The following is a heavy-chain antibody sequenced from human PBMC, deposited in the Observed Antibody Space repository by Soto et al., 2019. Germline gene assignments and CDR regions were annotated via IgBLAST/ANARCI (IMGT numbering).Heavy chain of an antibody. CDR1: GGSFSGSY. Sequence: QVQLQQWGAGLLKPSETLSLTCAVYGGSFSGSYWNWIRQPPGKGLEWIGEINQSGRTNYNPSLKSRVTISVDTSKNQFSLKLSSVTAADSAVYYCARVVGSSGWYYGSFDIWGPGTMVTVSS. CDR3: ARVVGSSGWYYGSFDI. J-gene: IGHJ3*02. V-gene: IGHV4-34*01. CDR2: INQSGRT. D-gene: IGHD6-19*01.